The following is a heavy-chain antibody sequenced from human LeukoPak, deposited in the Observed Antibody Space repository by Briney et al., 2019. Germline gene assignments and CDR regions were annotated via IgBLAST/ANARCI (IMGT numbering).Heavy chain of an antibody. CDR1: GYTFTSYY. CDR2: INPSGGST. V-gene: IGHV1-46*03. J-gene: IGHJ5*02. D-gene: IGHD2-2*01. Sequence: ASVKVSCKASGYTFTSYYMHWVRQAPGQGLEWMGIINPSGGSTSYAQKFQGRATMTRDTSTSTVYMELSSLRSEDTAVYYCARDRGDIVVVPAAIGALNWFDPWGQGTLVTVSS. CDR3: ARDRGDIVVVPAAIGALNWFDP.